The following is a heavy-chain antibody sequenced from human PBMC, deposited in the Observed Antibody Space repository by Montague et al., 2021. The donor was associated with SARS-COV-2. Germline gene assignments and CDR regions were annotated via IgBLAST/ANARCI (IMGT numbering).Heavy chain of an antibody. CDR3: AKDRYYDFWSGYYFDY. Sequence: SLRLSCVASGFTFSNYAMNWVRQAPGKGLEWVSAISGSGGSTYYADSVKGRFTISRDNSKNTLYLQMNSLRAEDTAVYYCAKDRYYDFWSGYYFDYWGQGTLVTVSS. J-gene: IGHJ4*02. CDR2: ISGSGGST. CDR1: GFTFSNYA. D-gene: IGHD3-3*01. V-gene: IGHV3-23*01.